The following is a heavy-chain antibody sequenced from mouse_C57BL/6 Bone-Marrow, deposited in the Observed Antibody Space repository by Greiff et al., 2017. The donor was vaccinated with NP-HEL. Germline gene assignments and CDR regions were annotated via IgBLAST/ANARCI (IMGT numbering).Heavy chain of an antibody. J-gene: IGHJ3*01. CDR3: ARTYYSNYAFSY. Sequence: EVQLQESGPVLVKPGASVKMSCKASGYTFTDYYMNWVKQSHGKSLEWIGVINPYNGGTSYNQKFKGKATLTVDKSSSTAYMELNSLTSEDSAVYYCARTYYSNYAFSYWGQGTLVTVSA. CDR2: INPYNGGT. D-gene: IGHD2-5*01. CDR1: GYTFTDYY. V-gene: IGHV1-19*01.